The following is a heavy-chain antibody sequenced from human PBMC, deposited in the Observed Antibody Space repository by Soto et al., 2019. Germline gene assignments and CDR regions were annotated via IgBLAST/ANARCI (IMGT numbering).Heavy chain of an antibody. CDR3: ARGPYNYFDTRNDAFDI. J-gene: IGHJ3*02. CDR1: GDSVSRGGYY. CDR2: TYFSGST. V-gene: IGHV4-31*03. Sequence: QVQLQESGPGLAKPSQTLSLTCTVSGDSVSRGGYYWSWIRQHPGKGLEWIGHTYFSGSTNYNPSLKSRVTISVDTTKNQFYLKLTSVTAADTAVYFCARGPYNYFDTRNDAFDIWGLGTMVTVSS. D-gene: IGHD3-22*01.